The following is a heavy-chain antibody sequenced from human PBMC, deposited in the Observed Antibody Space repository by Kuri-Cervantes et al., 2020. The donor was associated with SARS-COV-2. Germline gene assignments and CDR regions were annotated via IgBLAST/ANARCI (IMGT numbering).Heavy chain of an antibody. D-gene: IGHD3-9*01. CDR2: INPDGSYT. CDR3: ARETEYYDILTGYYNVSPFDY. V-gene: IGHV3-74*01. CDR1: GFTFSGHW. Sequence: GGSLRLSCAASGFTFSGHWIHWVRQAPGKGLVWVSRINPDGSYTNNADSVKGRFTLSRDNAKNMLFLQMNSLRAEDTAVYYCARETEYYDILTGYYNVSPFDYWGQGTLVTVSS. J-gene: IGHJ4*01.